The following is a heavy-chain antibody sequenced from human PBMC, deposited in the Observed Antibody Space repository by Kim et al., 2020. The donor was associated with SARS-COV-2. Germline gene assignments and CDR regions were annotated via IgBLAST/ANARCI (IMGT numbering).Heavy chain of an antibody. CDR3: AKVLGYYGSGKNYYYYGMDV. D-gene: IGHD3-10*01. J-gene: IGHJ6*02. CDR1: GFTFSSYA. Sequence: GGSLRLSCAASGFTFSSYAMSWVRQAPGKGLEWVSAISGSGGSTYYADYVKGRFTISRDNSKNTLYLQMNSLRAEDTAVYYCAKVLGYYGSGKNYYYYGMDVWGQGTTVTVSS. V-gene: IGHV3-23*01. CDR2: ISGSGGST.